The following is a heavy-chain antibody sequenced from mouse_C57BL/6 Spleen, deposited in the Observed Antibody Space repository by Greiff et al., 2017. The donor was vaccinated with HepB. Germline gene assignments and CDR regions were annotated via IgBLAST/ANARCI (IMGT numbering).Heavy chain of an antibody. V-gene: IGHV1-50*01. D-gene: IGHD1-2*01. Sequence: QVQLKQPGAELVKPGASVKLSCKASGYTFTSYWMQWVKQRPGQGLEWIGEIDPSDSYTNYNQKFKGKATLTVDTSSSTAYMQLSSLTSEDSAVYYCAKGSPRTAPFDYWGQGTTLTVSS. CDR2: IDPSDSYT. J-gene: IGHJ2*01. CDR3: AKGSPRTAPFDY. CDR1: GYTFTSYW.